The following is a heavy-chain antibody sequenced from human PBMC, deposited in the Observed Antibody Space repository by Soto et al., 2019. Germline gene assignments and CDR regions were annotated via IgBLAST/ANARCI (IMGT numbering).Heavy chain of an antibody. J-gene: IGHJ4*02. CDR3: ARAGYSGYEDEESFAY. V-gene: IGHV3-21*01. D-gene: IGHD5-12*01. CDR2: ISSSSSYI. CDR1: GFPFSSYS. Sequence: EVQLLEPGGGLVKPGGSLSLSCAASGFPFSSYSMNWVRQAPGQGPAWVSSISSSSSYIYNADSVKGRFNISRDNDKNSLYLQMNSLRAEDTAVYYCARAGYSGYEDEESFAYWGQGTLVIVSS.